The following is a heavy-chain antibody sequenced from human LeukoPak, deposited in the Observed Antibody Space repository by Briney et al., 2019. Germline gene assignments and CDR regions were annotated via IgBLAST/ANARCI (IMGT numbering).Heavy chain of an antibody. Sequence: ASVKVSCKVSGYTLTELSMHWVRQAPGKGLEWMGGFDPEDGETIYAQKFQGRVTMTEDTSTDTAYTELSSLRSEDTAVYYCATGKIPLEWLLVDYWGQGTLVTVSS. CDR3: ATGKIPLEWLLVDY. CDR1: GYTLTELS. J-gene: IGHJ4*02. D-gene: IGHD3-3*01. V-gene: IGHV1-24*01. CDR2: FDPEDGET.